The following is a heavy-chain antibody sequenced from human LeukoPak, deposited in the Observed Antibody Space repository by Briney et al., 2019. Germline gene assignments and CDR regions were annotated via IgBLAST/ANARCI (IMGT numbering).Heavy chain of an antibody. CDR1: GFTFSSYG. CDR3: ANFEYCSGGSCYDY. Sequence: GGSLRLSCAASGFTFSSYGMHWVRQAPGKGLEWVAVISYDGSNKYYADSVKGRFTISRDNSKNTLYLQMNSLRAEDTAVYYCANFEYCSGGSCYDYWGQGTLVTVSS. J-gene: IGHJ4*02. CDR2: ISYDGSNK. V-gene: IGHV3-30*18. D-gene: IGHD2-15*01.